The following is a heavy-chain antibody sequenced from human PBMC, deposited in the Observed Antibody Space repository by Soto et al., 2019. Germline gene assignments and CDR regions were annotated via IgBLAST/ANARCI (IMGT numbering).Heavy chain of an antibody. CDR3: ASGVGGLGGSSGWPDYAFDV. V-gene: IGHV1-69*01. CDR1: GGTFTKYA. CDR2: IVPLPGTT. D-gene: IGHD6-19*01. J-gene: IGHJ3*01. Sequence: QVQLVQSGAAVRKPGSSVKVSCKASGGTFTKYAITWVRQAPRQGLEWMGGIVPLPGTTNYAQKFRGRVTISADASTSTAYLERSSLRSEDTAVYYCASGVGGLGGSSGWPDYAFDVWGQGTMVIVSS.